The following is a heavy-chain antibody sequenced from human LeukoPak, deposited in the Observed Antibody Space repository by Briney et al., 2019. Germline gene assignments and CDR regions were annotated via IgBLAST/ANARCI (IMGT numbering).Heavy chain of an antibody. CDR3: ARGLALDY. D-gene: IGHD6-19*01. Sequence: GGSLRLSCAASGVTFSSYSMSWVRQAPGKGLEWVSYISSSSSTIYYADSVKGRFTISRDNSKNSLYLQMNSLRAVVTAVYYCARGLALDYWGQGTLVTVSS. J-gene: IGHJ4*02. CDR2: ISSSSSTI. V-gene: IGHV3-48*04. CDR1: GVTFSSYS.